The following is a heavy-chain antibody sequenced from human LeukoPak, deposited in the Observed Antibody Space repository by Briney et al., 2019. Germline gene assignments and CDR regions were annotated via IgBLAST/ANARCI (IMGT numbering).Heavy chain of an antibody. V-gene: IGHV1-58*01. D-gene: IGHD3-22*01. CDR3: AAGYYYDSSGFLEY. CDR2: IVVGSGNT. Sequence: ASVKVSCKASGFTFIYSAVQWVRQARGQRPEWMGWIVVGSGNTNYAQKFQERVTITRDMSTSTAYMELSSLRSEDTAVYYCAAGYYYDSSGFLEYWGQGTLVTVSS. CDR1: GFTFIYSA. J-gene: IGHJ4*02.